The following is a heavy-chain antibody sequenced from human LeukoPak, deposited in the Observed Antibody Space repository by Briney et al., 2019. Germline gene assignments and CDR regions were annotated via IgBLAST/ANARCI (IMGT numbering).Heavy chain of an antibody. CDR3: ARRRLATPVFDP. J-gene: IGHJ5*02. Sequence: QTGGSLRLSCAASGFTFSSYAMSWVRQAPGKGLEWVSAISGSGGSTYYADSVKGRFTISRDNSKNTLYLQMNSLRAEDTAVYYCARRRLATPVFDPWGQGTLVTVSS. CDR2: ISGSGGST. V-gene: IGHV3-23*01. D-gene: IGHD6-25*01. CDR1: GFTFSSYA.